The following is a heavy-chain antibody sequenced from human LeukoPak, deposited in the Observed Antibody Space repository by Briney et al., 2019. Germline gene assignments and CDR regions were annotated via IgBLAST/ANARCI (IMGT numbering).Heavy chain of an antibody. D-gene: IGHD3-9*01. V-gene: IGHV1-2*02. CDR3: ARAGINYDILTGYAGVYYFDY. Sequence: GASVKVSCKASGYTFTGYYMHWVRQAPGQGLEWMGWINPNSGGTNYAQKFQGRVTMTRDTSISTAYMELSRLRSEDTTVYYCARAGINYDILTGYAGVYYFDYWGQGTLVTVSS. J-gene: IGHJ4*02. CDR2: INPNSGGT. CDR1: GYTFTGYY.